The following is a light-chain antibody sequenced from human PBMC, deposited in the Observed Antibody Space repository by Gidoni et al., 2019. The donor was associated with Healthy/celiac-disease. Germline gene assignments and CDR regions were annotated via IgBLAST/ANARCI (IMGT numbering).Light chain of an antibody. J-gene: IGLJ2*01. CDR2: DVS. Sequence: QSALTQPASVSGSPGQSITISCTGTSSDLGVYNYVSWYQQHPDNAPKLIIYDVSYRPSGISNRFSGSKSGNTASLTISGLQGEDEAEYYCSSYTGSSTVFGGGTKLTVL. V-gene: IGLV2-14*03. CDR3: SSYTGSSTV. CDR1: SSDLGVYNY.